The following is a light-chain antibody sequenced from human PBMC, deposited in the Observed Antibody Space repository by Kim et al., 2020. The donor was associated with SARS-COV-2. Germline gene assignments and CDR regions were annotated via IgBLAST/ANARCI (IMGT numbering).Light chain of an antibody. V-gene: IGKV1-16*02. CDR1: QGIHTL. Sequence: VCVGHKGTIPCRPSQGIHTLLAWFQQQPGKAPKSLIYAASSLQSWVPSKFSGSGSGTHFTLTISSLQPEDFATYYCQQYDSYPLTLGGGTKVDIK. CDR3: QQYDSYPLT. CDR2: AAS. J-gene: IGKJ4*01.